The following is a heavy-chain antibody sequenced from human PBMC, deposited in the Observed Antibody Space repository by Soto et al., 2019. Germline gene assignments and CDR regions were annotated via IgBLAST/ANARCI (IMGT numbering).Heavy chain of an antibody. CDR1: GFTFSSYA. J-gene: IGHJ5*02. CDR2: ITGSGAGS. CDR3: AKAYSNSWPNDWFDR. D-gene: IGHD6-13*01. Sequence: EVQLLESGGGWLQPGGSLRLSCAASGFTFSSYAMNWVRQAPGKGLEWVSGITGSGAGSYYSDSVKGRFTISRDTSTNTLLLPMNSLRAEDTAVYYCAKAYSNSWPNDWFDRWGQGTLVTVSS. V-gene: IGHV3-23*01.